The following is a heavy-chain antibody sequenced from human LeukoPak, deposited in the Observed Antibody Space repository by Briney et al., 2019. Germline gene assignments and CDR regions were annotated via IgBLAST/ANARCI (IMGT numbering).Heavy chain of an antibody. D-gene: IGHD2-2*01. CDR3: ASSGYCSSTSCYLLSY. V-gene: IGHV4-59*01. CDR2: IHYSGST. Sequence: SETLSLTCTVSGGSISSYYWSWLRQPPGKGLEWIGYIHYSGSTNYNPSLKSRVTISVDTSKNQFSLKLSSVTAADTAVYYCASSGYCSSTSCYLLSYWGQGTLVTVSS. CDR1: GGSISSYY. J-gene: IGHJ4*02.